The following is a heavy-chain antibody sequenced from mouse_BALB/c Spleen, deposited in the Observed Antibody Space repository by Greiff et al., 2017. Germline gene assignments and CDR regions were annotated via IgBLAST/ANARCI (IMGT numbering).Heavy chain of an antibody. CDR3: ARGRYDG. J-gene: IGHJ2*01. CDR2: IDPANGNT. CDR1: GFNIKDTY. Sequence: DVKLVESGAELVKPGASVKLSCTASGFNIKDTYMHWVKQRPEQGLEWIGRIDPANGNTKYDPKFQGKATITADTSSNTAYLQLSSLTSEDTAVYYCARGRYDGWGQGTTLTVSS. D-gene: IGHD2-14*01. V-gene: IGHV14-3*02.